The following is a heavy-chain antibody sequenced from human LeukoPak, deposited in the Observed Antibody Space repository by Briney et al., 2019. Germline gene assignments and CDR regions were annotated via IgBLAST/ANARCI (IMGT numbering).Heavy chain of an antibody. V-gene: IGHV3-48*01. D-gene: IGHD6-13*01. CDR2: ISSSSSTI. CDR3: ARDSLAGVALDAFDI. Sequence: PGGSLRLSCAASGFTFSSYSMNWVRQAPGKGLEWVSYISSSSSTIYYADSVKGRFTISRDNAKDSLYLQMNSLRAEDTAVYYCARDSLAGVALDAFDIWGQGTMVTVSS. J-gene: IGHJ3*02. CDR1: GFTFSSYS.